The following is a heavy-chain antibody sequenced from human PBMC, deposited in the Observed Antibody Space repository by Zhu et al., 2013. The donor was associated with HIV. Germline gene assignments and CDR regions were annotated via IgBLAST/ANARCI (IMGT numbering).Heavy chain of an antibody. CDR3: ARGGSYGMAEN. CDR2: IYHSGST. CDR1: GGSISSGDYS. D-gene: IGHD1-26*01. Sequence: QVQLQESGSGLVKPSQTLSLTCAVSGGSISSGDYSRTWIRQPPGKGLEWIGNIYHSGSTHYGPSLKSRVTISVDRSKNQFSLRLSSVTAADTAVYYCARGGSYGMAENWGQGTLVTVSS. J-gene: IGHJ4*02. V-gene: IGHV4-30-2*01.